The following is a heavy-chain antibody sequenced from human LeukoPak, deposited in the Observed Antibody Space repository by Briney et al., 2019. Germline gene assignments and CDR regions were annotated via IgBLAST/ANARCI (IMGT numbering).Heavy chain of an antibody. J-gene: IGHJ4*02. D-gene: IGHD3-22*01. Sequence: GESLKISCKGSGYIFTSYWIGWVRQMPGKGREWRGIIYPGDSDARYSPSFQCEGTISSDKSISTASLQWSSLKASHTAMYYCARRREYDSSGYYSNFDYWGQGTLVTVSS. CDR1: GYIFTSYW. CDR3: ARRREYDSSGYYSNFDY. CDR2: IYPGDSDA. V-gene: IGHV5-51*01.